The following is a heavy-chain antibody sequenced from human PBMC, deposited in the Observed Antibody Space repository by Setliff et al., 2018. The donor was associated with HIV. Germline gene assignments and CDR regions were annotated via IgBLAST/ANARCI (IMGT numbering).Heavy chain of an antibody. Sequence: LSLTCAVYGGSFSSYYWSWIRQPPGKGLEWIGEINHSGSTNYNPSLNSRVTISVDTSKNHFSLKLSSVTAADTAVYYCARSLLPSITVAGTIGFWGQGSLVTVSS. J-gene: IGHJ4*02. CDR3: ARSLLPSITVAGTIGF. CDR1: GGSFSSYY. CDR2: INHSGST. D-gene: IGHD6-19*01. V-gene: IGHV4-34*01.